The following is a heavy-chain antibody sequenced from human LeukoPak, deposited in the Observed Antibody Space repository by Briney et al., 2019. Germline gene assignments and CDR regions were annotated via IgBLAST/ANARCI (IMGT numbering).Heavy chain of an antibody. Sequence: SETLSLTCTVSGGSISSYYWSWIRQPPGKGLEWIGYIYTSGSTNYNPSLKSRVTISVDTPKNHFSLKLSSVTAADTAVYYCARTDETGTTFDYGGQGTLVTVSS. CDR1: GGSISSYY. D-gene: IGHD1-7*01. V-gene: IGHV4-4*09. CDR2: IYTSGST. CDR3: ARTDETGTTFDY. J-gene: IGHJ4*02.